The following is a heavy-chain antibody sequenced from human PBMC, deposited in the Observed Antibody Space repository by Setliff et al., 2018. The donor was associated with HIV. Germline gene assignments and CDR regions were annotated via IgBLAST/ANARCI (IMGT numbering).Heavy chain of an antibody. Sequence: PSETLSLTCAVSGYSISSGYYWGWIRQPPGRGLEWIGNIYHSGGTHYNPSLRSRVTISVDTSKNHFSLKLSSVTAADTAVYYCARGTGSYGSDYWGQGTLVTVSS. CDR2: IYHSGGT. J-gene: IGHJ4*02. CDR3: ARGTGSYGSDY. V-gene: IGHV4-38-2*01. D-gene: IGHD5-18*01. CDR1: GYSISSGYY.